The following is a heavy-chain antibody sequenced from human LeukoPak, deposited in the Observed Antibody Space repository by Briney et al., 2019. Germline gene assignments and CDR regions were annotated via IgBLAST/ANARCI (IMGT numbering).Heavy chain of an antibody. V-gene: IGHV4-30-4*01. CDR3: AREAYCGGDCYSSR. J-gene: IGHJ4*02. CDR1: GGSISSGDDY. Sequence: SETLSLTCTVSGGSISSGDDYWSWIRQPPGKGLEWIGYIYYSGSTYYNPSLKSRVTISVDTSKNQFSLKLSSVTAADTAVYYCAREAYCGGDCYSSRWGQGTLVTVSS. CDR2: IYYSGST. D-gene: IGHD2-21*02.